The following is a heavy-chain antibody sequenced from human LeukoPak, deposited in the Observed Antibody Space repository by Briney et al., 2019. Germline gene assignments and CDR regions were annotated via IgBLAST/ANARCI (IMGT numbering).Heavy chain of an antibody. J-gene: IGHJ3*02. CDR1: GFTFSSYW. Sequence: GGSLRLSXAASGFTFSSYWMHWVRQAPGKGLVWVSRISSDGSSTSYADSVKGRFTISRDNAKNTLYLQMNSLRAEDTAVYYCARDRVLLWFGELSIDAFDIWGQGTMVTVSS. CDR3: ARDRVLLWFGELSIDAFDI. V-gene: IGHV3-74*01. D-gene: IGHD3-10*01. CDR2: ISSDGSST.